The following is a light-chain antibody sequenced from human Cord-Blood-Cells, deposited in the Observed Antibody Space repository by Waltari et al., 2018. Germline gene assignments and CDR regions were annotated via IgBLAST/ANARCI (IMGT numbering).Light chain of an antibody. Sequence: EIVMTQSPATLSVSPGERATLSCRASQSVSSNLAWYQQKPGQAPRLLIYGESTRATGIPARFSGSGSGTEFTLTISSLQSEDFAVYYGQQYNNWPRTFGQGTKVEIK. CDR1: QSVSSN. J-gene: IGKJ1*01. V-gene: IGKV3-15*01. CDR3: QQYNNWPRT. CDR2: GES.